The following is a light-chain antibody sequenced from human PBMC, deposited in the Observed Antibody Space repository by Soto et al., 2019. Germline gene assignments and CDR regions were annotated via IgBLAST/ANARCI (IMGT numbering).Light chain of an antibody. Sequence: EIVLTQSPGTLSLSPGERATLSCRASQSVSSSYLAWYQQKPGQAPRLLIYGASSRATGIPDRFSGSGSGTDFPLTISRLEPEDFAVYYCQQYGSPPPTFGQGTKVEIK. J-gene: IGKJ1*01. CDR2: GAS. V-gene: IGKV3-20*01. CDR1: QSVSSSY. CDR3: QQYGSPPPT.